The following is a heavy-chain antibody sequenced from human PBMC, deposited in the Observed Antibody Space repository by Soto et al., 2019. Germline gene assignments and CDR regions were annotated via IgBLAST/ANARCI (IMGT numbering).Heavy chain of an antibody. CDR3: ERVGDFVAEDA. D-gene: IGHD2-21*02. CDR1: GGSISSSSYC. J-gene: IGHJ5*02. CDR2: IYYSGST. V-gene: IGHV4-39*01. Sequence: SETLSLTCTVSGGSISSSSYCWGWIRQPPGKGLEWIGNIYYSGSTYYNPSLRSRVTISVDASKNQFSLKLSSVTAAYTAVYYWERVGDFVAEDAWGQGTLVTVS.